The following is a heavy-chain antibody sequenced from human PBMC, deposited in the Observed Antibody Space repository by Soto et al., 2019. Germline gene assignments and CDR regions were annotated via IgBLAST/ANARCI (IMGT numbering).Heavy chain of an antibody. CDR2: ISYDGTNK. CDR1: GFTFSNCA. V-gene: IGHV3-30-3*01. D-gene: IGHD3-9*01. CDR3: ARIDPTHDAFDI. Sequence: QVQLVESGGGVVQPGRSLRLSCAASGFTFSNCAMHWVRQAPGKGLEWVAIISYDGTNKYYADSVKGRFTISRDNSKNTLYLQMNSLRAEDTAVYYCARIDPTHDAFDIWGHGTMVTVSS. J-gene: IGHJ3*02.